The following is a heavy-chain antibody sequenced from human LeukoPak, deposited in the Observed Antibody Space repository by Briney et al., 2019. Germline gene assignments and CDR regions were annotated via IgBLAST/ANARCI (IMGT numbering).Heavy chain of an antibody. V-gene: IGHV3-23*01. CDR2: LSGSGGDT. D-gene: IGHD3-22*01. CDR1: GFTFSSYA. Sequence: GGSLRLSCAASGFTFSSYAMSWVRQAPGKGLEWVSTLSGSGGDTYYADSVKGRVTISRDNSKNTLYLQMNSLRAEDTAVYHCAKGSYYYDSADYFDYWGQGTLVTVSS. J-gene: IGHJ4*02. CDR3: AKGSYYYDSADYFDY.